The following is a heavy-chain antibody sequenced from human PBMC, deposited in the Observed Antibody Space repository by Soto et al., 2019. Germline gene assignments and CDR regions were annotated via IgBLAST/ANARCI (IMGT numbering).Heavy chain of an antibody. J-gene: IGHJ4*02. V-gene: IGHV4-59*01. D-gene: IGHD5-12*01. Sequence: SETLSLTCAVSGVTISTYYWSWIRQPPGKELEWIGYNYHSGTTNYNPSLKSRVTISVDTSKNQFSLRLTSVTAADTAIYYCVREAYIGYGHATDHWGQGTLVTVSS. CDR1: GVTISTYY. CDR3: VREAYIGYGHATDH. CDR2: NYHSGTT.